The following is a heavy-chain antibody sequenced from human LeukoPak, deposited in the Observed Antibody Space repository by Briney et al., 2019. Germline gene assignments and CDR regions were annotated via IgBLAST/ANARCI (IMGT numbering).Heavy chain of an antibody. CDR2: TYYRSKWYN. CDR3: ATEHGCGQVHY. CDR1: GDSVSSNSAA. D-gene: IGHD2-15*01. Sequence: SQTLSLTCAISGDSVSSNSAAWHWIRQSPSRGLEWLGRTYYRSKWYNDYAVSLKRRITISPDTSNNQFSLQLSSVTPEDTAVYYCATEHGCGQVHYWGQGTLVTVAS. V-gene: IGHV6-1*01. J-gene: IGHJ4*02.